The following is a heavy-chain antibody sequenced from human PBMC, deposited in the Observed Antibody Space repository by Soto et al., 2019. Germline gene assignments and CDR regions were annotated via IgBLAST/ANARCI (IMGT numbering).Heavy chain of an antibody. CDR1: GYTFTSFG. V-gene: IGHV1-18*01. Sequence: ASVKVSCKASGYTFTSFGINWVRQAPGQGLEWMGWITPYNDNTHYAQNLQGRVTMTADTSTSTAYMELRSLTSDDTAVYYCAGYSSGSYGGHWFEPWGQGTMVTVSS. CDR2: ITPYNDNT. D-gene: IGHD6-19*01. J-gene: IGHJ5*02. CDR3: AGYSSGSYGGHWFEP.